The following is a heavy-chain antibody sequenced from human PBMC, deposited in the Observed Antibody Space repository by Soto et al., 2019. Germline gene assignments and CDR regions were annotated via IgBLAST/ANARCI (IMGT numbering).Heavy chain of an antibody. Sequence: HPGGSLRLSCAASGFTFSGFGMHWVRQAPGKGLEWVAIIWYDGSDKYYADSVKGRFTISRDNSKNTLYLQMNSLRAEDTAVYHCAFGNLSYYFDFWGQGNTVTVS. D-gene: IGHD3-16*01. CDR2: IWYDGSDK. J-gene: IGHJ4*02. V-gene: IGHV3-33*01. CDR1: GFTFSGFG. CDR3: AFGNLSYYFDF.